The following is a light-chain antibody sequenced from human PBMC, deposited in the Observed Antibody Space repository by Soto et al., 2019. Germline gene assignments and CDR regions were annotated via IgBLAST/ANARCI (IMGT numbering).Light chain of an antibody. Sequence: EIVMMQSPGTLSVSPGARAPLSCRASQSVSRNLAWYQQKPGQAPGLLIYGASSRATGIPDRFSGSGSGTDFTLTISRLEPEDFAVYYCQQYGRSPWTFGQGTKVDIK. J-gene: IGKJ1*01. CDR1: QSVSRN. V-gene: IGKV3-20*01. CDR2: GAS. CDR3: QQYGRSPWT.